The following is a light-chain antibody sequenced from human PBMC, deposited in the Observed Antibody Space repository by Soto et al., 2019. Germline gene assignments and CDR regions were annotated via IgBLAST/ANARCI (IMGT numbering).Light chain of an antibody. CDR1: QSVSSN. V-gene: IGKV3-15*01. CDR3: QQYNNWPQT. J-gene: IGKJ1*01. Sequence: EIVMTQSPATLSVSPGERATLSCRASQSVSSNLARYQQKPGQAPRLLIYGASTRATGIPARFSGSGSGTEFTLTISSLQSEDFAVYYCQQYNNWPQTFGQGTKVDTK. CDR2: GAS.